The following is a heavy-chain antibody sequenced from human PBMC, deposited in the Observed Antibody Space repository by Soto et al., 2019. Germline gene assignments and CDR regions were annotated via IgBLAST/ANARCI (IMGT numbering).Heavy chain of an antibody. Sequence: SETLSLTCTVSGGSISSGDYYWSWIRQPPGKGLEWIGYIYYSGSTYYNPSLKSRVTISVDTSKNQFSLKLSSVTAADTAVYYCAREVYNWHYYFDYWGQGTLVTAPQ. D-gene: IGHD1-7*01. CDR1: GGSISSGDYY. CDR2: IYYSGST. V-gene: IGHV4-30-4*01. J-gene: IGHJ4*02. CDR3: AREVYNWHYYFDY.